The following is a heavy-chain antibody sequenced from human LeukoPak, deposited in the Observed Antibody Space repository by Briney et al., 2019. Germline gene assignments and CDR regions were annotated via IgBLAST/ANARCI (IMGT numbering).Heavy chain of an antibody. Sequence: GSVKVSCKASGYTFTSYDINWVRQATGQGLEWMGWMNPNSGNTDYAQKFQGRVTMTRNTSISTAYMELSSLRSEDTAVYYCARVPWDNWFDPWGQGTLVTVSS. CDR2: MNPNSGNT. J-gene: IGHJ5*02. V-gene: IGHV1-8*01. CDR3: ARVPWDNWFDP. CDR1: GYTFTSYD. D-gene: IGHD1-26*01.